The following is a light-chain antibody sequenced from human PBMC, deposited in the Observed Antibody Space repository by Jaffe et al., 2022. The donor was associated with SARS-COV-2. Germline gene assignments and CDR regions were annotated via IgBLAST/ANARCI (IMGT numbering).Light chain of an antibody. CDR2: DVT. Sequence: QSALTQPRSVSGSPGQSVAVSCTGTSSDVGGSNHVSWYQQYPGKAPKLIIYDVTKRPSGVPDRFSGSKSDNTASLTISGLQAEDEADYYCCSYAGTYTLMFGGGTKVTVL. V-gene: IGLV2-11*01. CDR1: SSDVGGSNH. CDR3: CSYAGTYTLM. J-gene: IGLJ3*02.